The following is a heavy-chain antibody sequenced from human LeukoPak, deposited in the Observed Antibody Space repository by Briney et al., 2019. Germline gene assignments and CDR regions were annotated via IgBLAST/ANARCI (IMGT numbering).Heavy chain of an antibody. CDR2: ISNSGSNI. CDR3: AREDYDSGSDTFDI. CDR1: GFTFSSYE. Sequence: GGSLRLSCAASGFTFSSYEMNWVRQAPGKGLEWVSYISNSGSNIYYGDSVKGRFTISRDNAKKSLYLQMNSLRAEDTAVYYCAREDYDSGSDTFDIWGQGTMVTVSS. J-gene: IGHJ3*02. V-gene: IGHV3-48*03. D-gene: IGHD3-10*01.